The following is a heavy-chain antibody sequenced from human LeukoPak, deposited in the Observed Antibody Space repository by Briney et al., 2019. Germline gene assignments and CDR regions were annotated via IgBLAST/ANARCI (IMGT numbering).Heavy chain of an antibody. CDR1: GLTFNKYW. Sequence: PGGSLRLSCEASGLTFNKYWMTWARQAPGKGLEWVANIKQDGSEKNYVDSVKGRFTISRDNAKNSLSLRMNSLSAEDTAVYYCATGYSSGWYFYFQHWGQGSLVSVSS. CDR3: ATGYSSGWYFYFQH. V-gene: IGHV3-7*01. J-gene: IGHJ1*01. D-gene: IGHD6-19*01. CDR2: IKQDGSEK.